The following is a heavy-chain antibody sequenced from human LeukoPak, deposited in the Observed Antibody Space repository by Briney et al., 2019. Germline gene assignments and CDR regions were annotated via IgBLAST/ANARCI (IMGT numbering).Heavy chain of an antibody. CDR3: AKEDYGDHTGYNWFDP. Sequence: GGSLRRSCAASGFTFSSYGMHWVRQAPGKGLEWVAVIWYDGSNKYYADSLKGRFTISRDNSKNTLYLQMNSLRAEDTAVYYCAKEDYGDHTGYNWFDPWGQGTLVTVSS. CDR1: GFTFSSYG. D-gene: IGHD4-17*01. J-gene: IGHJ5*02. CDR2: IWYDGSNK. V-gene: IGHV3-33*06.